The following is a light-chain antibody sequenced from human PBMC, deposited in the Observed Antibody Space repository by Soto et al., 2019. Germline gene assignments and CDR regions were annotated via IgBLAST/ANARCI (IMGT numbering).Light chain of an antibody. Sequence: EIVLTQSPRTLSLSPGERATLSCRASQRVSSSYLAWFQQKPGQAPRLLMHGASSRATGIPDRFSGSGSGTDFTLTISRLEPEDFAVYYCQQYGSSPLTFGGGTKVEIK. CDR1: QRVSSSY. J-gene: IGKJ4*01. V-gene: IGKV3-20*01. CDR2: GAS. CDR3: QQYGSSPLT.